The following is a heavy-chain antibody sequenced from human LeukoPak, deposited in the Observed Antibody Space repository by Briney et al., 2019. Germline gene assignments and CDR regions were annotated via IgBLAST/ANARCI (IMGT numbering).Heavy chain of an antibody. CDR2: ISPNSGDT. Sequence: ASVKVSCKASGYTFTDYYMHWVRQAPGQGLDWMGWISPNSGDTNYAQKFQGRVTMTRDTSISTAYMELSRLTSDDTAVYYCARDAYSSGWSNPPDFWGQGTLVTVSS. D-gene: IGHD6-19*01. J-gene: IGHJ4*02. CDR1: GYTFTDYY. CDR3: ARDAYSSGWSNPPDF. V-gene: IGHV1-2*02.